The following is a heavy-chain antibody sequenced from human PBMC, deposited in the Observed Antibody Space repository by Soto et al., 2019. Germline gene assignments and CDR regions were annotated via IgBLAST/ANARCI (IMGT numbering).Heavy chain of an antibody. D-gene: IGHD2-2*01. V-gene: IGHV3-72*01. J-gene: IGHJ6*02. CDR3: ARVALGLVPAAAGPSTYYYYYYGMDV. CDR2: TRKKANSYTT. CDR1: GFTFSDHY. Sequence: GGSLRLSCAASGFTFSDHYMDWVRQAPGKGLEWVGGTRKKANSYTTEYAASVKGRFTISRDDSKNSLYLQMNSLKTEDTAVYYYARVALGLVPAAAGPSTYYYYYYGMDVWGQGTTVTVSS.